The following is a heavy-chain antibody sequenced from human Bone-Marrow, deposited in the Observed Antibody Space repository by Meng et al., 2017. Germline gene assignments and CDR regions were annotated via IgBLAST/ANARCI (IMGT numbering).Heavy chain of an antibody. J-gene: IGHJ5*02. CDR2: IYHTGRT. D-gene: IGHD1/OR15-1a*01. CDR3: VRSRAWVRTGFDP. V-gene: IGHV4-4*02. Sequence: QVQLQESGPGLVNPSGTLSLTCAVSGDSIISNYWWNWVRQTPGKGLEWIGEIYHTGRTDYNPFLKSRVTISVDTSKNQFSLKLSSVTAADTAVYYCVRSRAWVRTGFDPWGQGTLVTVSS. CDR1: GDSIISNYW.